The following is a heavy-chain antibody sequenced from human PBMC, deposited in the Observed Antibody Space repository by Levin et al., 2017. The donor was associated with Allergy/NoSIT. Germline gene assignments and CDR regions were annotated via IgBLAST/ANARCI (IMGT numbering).Heavy chain of an antibody. CDR2: IYYSGST. D-gene: IGHD3-3*01. V-gene: IGHV4-61*01. CDR1: GGSVSSGSYY. Sequence: SETLSLTCTVSGGSVSSGSYYWSWIRQPPGKGLEWIGYIYYSGSTNYNPSLKSRVTISVDTSKNQFSLKLSSVTAADTAVYYCARDLDYDFWSGYRGWFDPWGQGTLVTVSS. CDR3: ARDLDYDFWSGYRGWFDP. J-gene: IGHJ5*02.